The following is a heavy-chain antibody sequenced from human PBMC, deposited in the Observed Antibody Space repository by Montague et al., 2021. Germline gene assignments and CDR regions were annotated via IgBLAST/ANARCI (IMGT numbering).Heavy chain of an antibody. CDR2: IVGDGHYK. CDR1: GFTFSNFW. CDR3: ARWRVYYDSSGYAA. D-gene: IGHD3-22*01. V-gene: IGHV3-74*01. J-gene: IGHJ5*02. Sequence: SLRLSCAASGFTFSNFWMHWVRQAPGKGLVWVSRIVGDGHYKNYADSVQGRFTVSRDNSKNTLYLQTSSLRADDTAVYYCARWRVYYDSSGYAAWGRGTLVTVSS.